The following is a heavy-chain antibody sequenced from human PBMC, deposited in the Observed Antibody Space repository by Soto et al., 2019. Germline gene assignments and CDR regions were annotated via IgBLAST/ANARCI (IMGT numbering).Heavy chain of an antibody. V-gene: IGHV3-23*01. CDR3: ATSRSAGATSSFDY. Sequence: PWGSLRLSCAASGFTFSTYAMSWFRQAPGKGLEWVSAISGSGGSTYYADSVKGRFTISRDNSKNTLYLQMNSLRAEDTAVYYCATSRSAGATSSFDYWGQGTLVTVSS. D-gene: IGHD1-26*01. J-gene: IGHJ4*02. CDR1: GFTFSTYA. CDR2: ISGSGGST.